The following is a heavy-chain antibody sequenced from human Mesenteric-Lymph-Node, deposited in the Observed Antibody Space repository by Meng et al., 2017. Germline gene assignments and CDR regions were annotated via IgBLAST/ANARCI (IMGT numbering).Heavy chain of an antibody. D-gene: IGHD2-2*01. Sequence: GESLKISCAASGFTFNDYYMSWFRQAPGKGLEWVSYISPSGHTIFYADSVKGRFTISRDDAKNSLYLQMNSLRAEDTAVYYCARGRCSDTSCHHSAELYYLDDWGQGTPVTVSS. CDR2: ISPSGHTI. J-gene: IGHJ4*02. V-gene: IGHV3-11*04. CDR3: ARGRCSDTSCHHSAELYYLDD. CDR1: GFTFNDYY.